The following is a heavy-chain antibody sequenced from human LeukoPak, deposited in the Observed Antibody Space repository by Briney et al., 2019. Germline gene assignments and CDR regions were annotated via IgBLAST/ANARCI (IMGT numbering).Heavy chain of an antibody. CDR1: GYTFTSYG. D-gene: IGHD5-12*01. J-gene: IGHJ4*02. Sequence: ASVKVSCKASGYTFTSYGITWVRQAPGQGLEWMGWVSAYADNTNYVQKIQGRVTMTTDTSTSTAYMELRSLRSDDTAVYYCARSDIVATITDYWGQGTLVTVSS. CDR2: VSAYADNT. CDR3: ARSDIVATITDY. V-gene: IGHV1-18*01.